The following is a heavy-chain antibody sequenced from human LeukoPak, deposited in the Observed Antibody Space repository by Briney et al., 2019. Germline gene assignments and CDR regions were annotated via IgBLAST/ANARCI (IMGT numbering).Heavy chain of an antibody. CDR3: VRSKDFWSGYYDY. V-gene: IGHV4-4*09. D-gene: IGHD3-3*01. CDR2: IFSSGST. CDR1: GVSLSNYC. J-gene: IGHJ4*02. Sequence: SGTLSLTCSVSGVSLSNYCWSWMRQSPGRGLQWIGYIFSSGSTNYNLSLKSRVTITVDTSKNQFSLELTSVTAADTAVYYCVRSKDFWSGYYDYWGQGNLVTVSS.